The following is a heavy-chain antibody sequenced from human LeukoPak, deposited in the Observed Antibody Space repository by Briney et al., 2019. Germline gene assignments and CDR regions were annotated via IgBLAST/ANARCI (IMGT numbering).Heavy chain of an antibody. CDR3: ARVMAAAFDY. Sequence: GGSLRLSCAASGFTFSSYSMNWVRQAPGKGLEWVSSISSSSSYIYYADSVKGRFTISRDNSKNTLYLQMSSLRAEDTALYYCARVMAAAFDYWGQGTLVTVSS. CDR2: ISSSSSYI. V-gene: IGHV3-21*04. J-gene: IGHJ4*02. D-gene: IGHD6-13*01. CDR1: GFTFSSYS.